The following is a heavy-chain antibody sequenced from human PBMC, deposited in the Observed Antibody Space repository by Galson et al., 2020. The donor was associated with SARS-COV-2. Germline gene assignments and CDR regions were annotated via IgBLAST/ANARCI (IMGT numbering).Heavy chain of an antibody. CDR2: ISYDGSNK. V-gene: IGHV3-30*04. CDR3: VAFGGVVITGVAFDI. D-gene: IGHD3-22*01. J-gene: IGHJ3*02. CDR1: GFTFSSYA. Sequence: GGSLRLSCAASGFTFSSYAMHWVRQAPGKGLEWVAVISYDGSNKYYADSVKGRFTISRDNAKNSLYLQMNSLRAEDTAVYYCVAFGGVVITGVAFDIWGQGTMVTVSS.